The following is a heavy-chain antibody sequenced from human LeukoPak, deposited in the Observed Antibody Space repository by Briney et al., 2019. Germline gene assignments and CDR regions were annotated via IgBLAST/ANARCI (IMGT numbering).Heavy chain of an antibody. Sequence: ASVKVSCTASGGTFSSYAISWVRQAPGQGLEWMGRIIPILDIANYAQKFQGRVTMTRNTSISTAYMELSSLRSEDTAVYYCARDGSLGPYYDFWSGYYRSTRYYYGMDVWGQGTTVTVSS. CDR1: GGTFSSYA. CDR3: ARDGSLGPYYDFWSGYYRSTRYYYGMDV. CDR2: IIPILDIA. V-gene: IGHV1-69*04. J-gene: IGHJ6*02. D-gene: IGHD3-3*01.